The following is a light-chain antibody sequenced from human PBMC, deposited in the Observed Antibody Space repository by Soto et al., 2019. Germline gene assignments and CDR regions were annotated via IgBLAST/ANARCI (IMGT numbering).Light chain of an antibody. Sequence: VLTQSPTTLSLSPGERATLSCRASQSVSTYLAWYQQKSGQAPRLLIYDVSKRATGIPPRFSGSGAGTDFTLTISSLEPEDSATYYCQQRRSSLTFGGGTKVEIK. J-gene: IGKJ4*01. V-gene: IGKV3-11*01. CDR1: QSVSTY. CDR3: QQRRSSLT. CDR2: DVS.